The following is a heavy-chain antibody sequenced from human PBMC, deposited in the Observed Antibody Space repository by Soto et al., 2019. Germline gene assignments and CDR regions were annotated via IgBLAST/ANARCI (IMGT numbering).Heavy chain of an antibody. V-gene: IGHV1-3*01. Sequence: QVQLVQYGAEVKKPGASVKVSCKASGYTFTSYAMHWVRQAPGQRLEWMGWINAGNGNTKYSQKFQGRVTITRDTSASTAYMELSSLRSEDTAVYYCARESGALAVAGTVFDYWGQGTLVTVSS. J-gene: IGHJ4*02. CDR3: ARESGALAVAGTVFDY. D-gene: IGHD6-19*01. CDR1: GYTFTSYA. CDR2: INAGNGNT.